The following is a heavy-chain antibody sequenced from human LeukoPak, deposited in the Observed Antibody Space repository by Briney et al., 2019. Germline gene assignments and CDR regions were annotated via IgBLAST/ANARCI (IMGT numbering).Heavy chain of an antibody. CDR1: GYTFTGYY. CDR2: INPNSGGT. Sequence: ASVKVSCKASGYTFTGYYMHWVRQAPGQGLEWMGWINPNSGGTNYAQKFQGRVTMTRDTSISTAYMELSRLRSDDTAVYYCALIVVVPAAILDPLDYWGQGTLVTASS. D-gene: IGHD2-2*02. V-gene: IGHV1-2*02. CDR3: ALIVVVPAAILDPLDY. J-gene: IGHJ4*02.